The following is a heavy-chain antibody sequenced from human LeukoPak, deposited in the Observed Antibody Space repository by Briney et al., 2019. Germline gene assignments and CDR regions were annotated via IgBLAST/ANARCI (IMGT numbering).Heavy chain of an antibody. J-gene: IGHJ4*02. CDR3: ARSSSRYCSGGSCYSGVLGYFDY. Sequence: GGSLRLSCAASGFTFSSYAMSWVRQAPGKGLEWVSYISSSRRTISYADSVKGRFTISRDNAKNSLYLQMNSLRAEDTAVYYCARSSSRYCSGGSCYSGVLGYFDYWGQGTLVTVSS. D-gene: IGHD2-15*01. CDR1: GFTFSSYA. CDR2: ISSSRRTI. V-gene: IGHV3-48*01.